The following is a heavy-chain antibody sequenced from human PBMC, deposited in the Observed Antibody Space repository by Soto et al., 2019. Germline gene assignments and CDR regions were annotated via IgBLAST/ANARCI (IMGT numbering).Heavy chain of an antibody. CDR3: ARATQSYYDTSGYYSYVH. V-gene: IGHV3-11*01. CDR1: GFTFSDYY. CDR2: ISGNGEVI. D-gene: IGHD3-22*01. J-gene: IGHJ4*02. Sequence: GGSLRLSCAASGFTFSDYYIHWIRRAPGKGLEWISYISGNGEVIQYAASARGRFTISRDNAENSVYLEMESLRDEDTALYFCARATQSYYDTSGYYSYVHWGQGAQVTSPQ.